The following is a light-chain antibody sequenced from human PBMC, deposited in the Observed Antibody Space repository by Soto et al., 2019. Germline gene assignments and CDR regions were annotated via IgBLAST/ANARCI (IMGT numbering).Light chain of an antibody. V-gene: IGLV1-36*01. CDR1: SSNIGNNA. CDR2: YDD. CDR3: AAWDDILNGVV. J-gene: IGLJ2*01. Sequence: QSVLTQPTSVSEAPRQRVTISCSGSSSNIGNNAVNWYQQLPGKAPKLLMYYDDLLPSGVSDRFSGSKSGTSASLAISGLQSEDEADYYCAAWDDILNGVVFGGGTKLTVL.